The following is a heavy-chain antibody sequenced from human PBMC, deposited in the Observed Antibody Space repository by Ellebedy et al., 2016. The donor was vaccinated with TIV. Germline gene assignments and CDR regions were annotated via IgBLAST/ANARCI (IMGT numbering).Heavy chain of an antibody. D-gene: IGHD1-1*01. J-gene: IGHJ4*01. CDR1: GLTLSTSS. CDR3: STLSDTGY. Sequence: GESLKISCAASGLTLSTSSMNWVRQSPGKGLEWFSYISASGATIYYADAVKGRFTISRDNAKNTLYLQMNSLKAEDTAMYYCSTLSDTGYWGHGTLVTVSS. V-gene: IGHV3-48*04. CDR2: ISASGATI.